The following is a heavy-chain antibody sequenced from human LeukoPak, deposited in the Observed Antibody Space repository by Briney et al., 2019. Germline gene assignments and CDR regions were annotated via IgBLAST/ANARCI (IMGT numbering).Heavy chain of an antibody. V-gene: IGHV1-8*01. CDR2: MNPNSGNT. D-gene: IGHD1-26*01. CDR1: GYTFTSYV. J-gene: IGHJ4*02. CDR3: ARGRGSGSRQLVY. Sequence: ASVKVSCKASGYTFTSYVINWVRPAIGQGREWVGWMNPNSGNTGYAQKFQGRVTLTRNTSISTAYMELSSLRSEDTAVYYGARGRGSGSRQLVYWGERTLVTV.